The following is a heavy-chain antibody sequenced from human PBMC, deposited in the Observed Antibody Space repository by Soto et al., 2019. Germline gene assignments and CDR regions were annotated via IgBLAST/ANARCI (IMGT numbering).Heavy chain of an antibody. V-gene: IGHV3-33*01. CDR1: GFTFSSYG. CDR3: ARDEWGGVTMFRGYGMDV. Sequence: GGSLRLSCAASGFTFSSYGMHWVRQAPGKGLEWVAVIWYDGSNKYYADSVKGRFTISRDNSKNTLYLQMNSLRAEDTAVYYCARDEWGGVTMFRGYGMDVWGQGTTVTVSS. CDR2: IWYDGSNK. D-gene: IGHD3-10*01. J-gene: IGHJ6*02.